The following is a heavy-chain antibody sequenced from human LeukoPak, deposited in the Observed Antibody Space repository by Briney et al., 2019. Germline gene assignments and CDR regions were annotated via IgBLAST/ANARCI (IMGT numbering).Heavy chain of an antibody. D-gene: IGHD6-19*01. CDR2: IYPGDSDT. J-gene: IGHJ4*02. CDR3: ARQALAVAPYDY. V-gene: IGHV5-51*01. Sequence: GESLKISCKGSGYTFTHYWIGWVRQMPGKGLEWIGIIYPGDSDTRYSPSFQGQVTISADKSISTAYLQWSSLKASDTAMYYCARQALAVAPYDYWGQGTLVTVSS. CDR1: GYTFTHYW.